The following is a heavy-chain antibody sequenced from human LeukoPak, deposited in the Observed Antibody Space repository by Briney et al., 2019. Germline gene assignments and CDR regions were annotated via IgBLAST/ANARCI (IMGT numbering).Heavy chain of an antibody. CDR1: GFTFSSYE. CDR2: ISSSGSTI. J-gene: IGHJ4*02. V-gene: IGHV3-48*03. D-gene: IGHD3-22*01. CDR3: AKATRYDRSQFEN. Sequence: PGGSLRLSCAASGFTFSSYEMNWVRQAPGKGLEWVSYISSSGSTIYYADSVKGRFTISRDNAKNSLYLQMNSLRPEDTAMYYCAKATRYDRSQFENWGQGTLVTVSS.